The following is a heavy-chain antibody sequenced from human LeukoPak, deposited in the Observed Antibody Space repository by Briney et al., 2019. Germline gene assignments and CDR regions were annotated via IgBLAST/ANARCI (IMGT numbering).Heavy chain of an antibody. CDR3: ASQSPGRAQFDY. CDR2: IHYSGST. J-gene: IGHJ4*02. V-gene: IGHV4-59*08. CDR1: GDSISSYY. Sequence: SETLSLTCTVSGDSISSYYWGWMRQPPGKGLEWIGYIHYSGSTRYNPSLKSRVTISVDASKNQFSLKLSSVTAADTAVYYCASQSPGRAQFDYWGQGTLVTVSS.